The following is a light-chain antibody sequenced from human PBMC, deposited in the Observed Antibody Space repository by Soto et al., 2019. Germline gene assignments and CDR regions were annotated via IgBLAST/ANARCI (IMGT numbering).Light chain of an antibody. CDR1: SSDVGGYNY. CDR2: EVS. J-gene: IGLJ2*01. Sequence: QSALTQPASVSGSPGQSITISCTGTSSDVGGYNYVYWYQQHPGKAPKLMIYEVSNRPSGVSNRFSGSKSGNTASLTISGLQAEDEADYYCSSYTSSSILVVFGGGTKLTVL. V-gene: IGLV2-14*01. CDR3: SSYTSSSILVV.